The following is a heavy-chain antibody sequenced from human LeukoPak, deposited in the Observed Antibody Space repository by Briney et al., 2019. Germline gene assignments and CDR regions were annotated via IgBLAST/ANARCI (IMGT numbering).Heavy chain of an antibody. V-gene: IGHV4-34*01. CDR1: GGSFSGYY. CDR2: INHSGST. Sequence: SETLSLTCAVYGGSFSGYYWSWIRQPPGKGLEWIGEINHSGSTNYNPSLKSRVTISVDTSKNQFSLKLSSVTAADTAVYYCARGRYYDYWGQGTLVTVSS. CDR3: ARGRYYDY. J-gene: IGHJ4*02.